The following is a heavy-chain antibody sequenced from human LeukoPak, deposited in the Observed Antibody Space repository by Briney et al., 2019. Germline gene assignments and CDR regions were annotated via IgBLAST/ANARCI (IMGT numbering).Heavy chain of an antibody. CDR1: GYTFTSYG. CDR2: INPSGGST. J-gene: IGHJ4*02. CDR3: ARVWDLYYYDSSGLYY. D-gene: IGHD3-22*01. V-gene: IGHV1-46*01. Sequence: ASVKVSCKASGYTFTSYGISWVRQAPGQGLEWMGIINPSGGSTSYAQKFQGRVTMTRDTSTSTVYMELSSLRSEDTAVYYCARVWDLYYYDSSGLYYWGQGTLVTVSS.